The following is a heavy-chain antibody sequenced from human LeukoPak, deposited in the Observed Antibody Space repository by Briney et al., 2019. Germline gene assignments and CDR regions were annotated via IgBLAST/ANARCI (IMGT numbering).Heavy chain of an antibody. J-gene: IGHJ6*03. CDR3: ARDSPGICSSTSCYIGSNMDV. CDR2: IHYTGNT. CDR1: GGSVSTGGHY. V-gene: IGHV4-39*07. Sequence: SETLSLTCTVSGGSVSTGGHYWGWVRQPPGKGLEWIASIHYTGNTYSNPSLQSRIIVSIETSKNQFSLGLKSVTAADTAVYYCARDSPGICSSTSCYIGSNMDVWGKGTTVTVSS. D-gene: IGHD2-2*02.